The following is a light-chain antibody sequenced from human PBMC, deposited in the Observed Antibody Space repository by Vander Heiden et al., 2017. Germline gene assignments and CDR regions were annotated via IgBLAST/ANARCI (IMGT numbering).Light chain of an antibody. V-gene: IGKV1-39*01. CDR1: QSIITY. CDR2: GAS. CDR3: QQSDSSLYT. J-gene: IGKJ2*01. Sequence: DIQMTQSPSSLSASVGDRVTITCRASQSIITYLNWYRQKPGKAPKLLIYGASNLQSGVPSRFSGSGSGTDFTLTISSLQPEDFATYYCQQSDSSLYTFGQGTKLEIK.